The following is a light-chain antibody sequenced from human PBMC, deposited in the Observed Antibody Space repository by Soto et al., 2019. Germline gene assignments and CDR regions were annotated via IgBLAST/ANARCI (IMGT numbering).Light chain of an antibody. Sequence: QSALTQPASVSGSPGQSITISCTGTSSDVGSYNLVSWYQQHPGKAPKLMIYEGSKRPSGVSNHFSGSKSGNTASLTISGLQAEDEADYYCCSYAGSSTFLFGGGTKLTVL. CDR1: SSDVGSYNL. CDR2: EGS. J-gene: IGLJ2*01. CDR3: CSYAGSSTFL. V-gene: IGLV2-23*03.